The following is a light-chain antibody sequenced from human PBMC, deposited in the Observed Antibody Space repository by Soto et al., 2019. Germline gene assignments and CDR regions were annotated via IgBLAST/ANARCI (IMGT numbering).Light chain of an antibody. CDR3: SSYTSSSPYV. CDR1: SSDVGDYNY. CDR2: DVS. J-gene: IGLJ1*01. Sequence: QSVLTQPASVSGSPGQSSTISCTGTSSDVGDYNYVSWYQQHPGKAPKLMIYDVSNRPSGVSNRFSGSKSGNTASLTISGLQAEDEADYYCSSYTSSSPYVFGTGTKLTVL. V-gene: IGLV2-14*01.